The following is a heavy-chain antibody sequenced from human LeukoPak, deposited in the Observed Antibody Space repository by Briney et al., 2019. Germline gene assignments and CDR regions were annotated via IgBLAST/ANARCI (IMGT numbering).Heavy chain of an antibody. CDR1: GGSISNYY. D-gene: IGHD1-26*01. CDR2: ISYSGST. V-gene: IGHV4-59*01. J-gene: IGHJ5*02. Sequence: TSSETLSLTCTVSGGSISNYYWGWIRQPPAKALESIGYISYSGSTNYSPSLQSRVTISVDTSKNQFSLKMSSVTAADTAVYYCARGGGSSNWFDPWGQGILVTVSS. CDR3: ARGGGSSNWFDP.